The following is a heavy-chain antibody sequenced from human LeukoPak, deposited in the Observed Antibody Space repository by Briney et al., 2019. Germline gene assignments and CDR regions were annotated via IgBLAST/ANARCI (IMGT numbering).Heavy chain of an antibody. D-gene: IGHD3-10*01. CDR3: AKYGSGTYYNGLH. CDR2: ISVSGDNT. CDR1: GFTLSNYA. V-gene: IGHV3-23*01. J-gene: IGHJ4*02. Sequence: GGSLRLSCAASGFTLSNYAMTWVRQAPGKGLQWVSTISVSGDNTYYADSVKGRFTISRDTSKSTLYLQMNSLKDEDTAVYYCAKYGSGTYYNGLHWGQGTLVTVSS.